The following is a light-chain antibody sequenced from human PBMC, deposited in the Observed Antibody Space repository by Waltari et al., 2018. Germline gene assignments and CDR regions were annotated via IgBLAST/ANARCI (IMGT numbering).Light chain of an antibody. J-gene: IGKJ2*01. CDR3: QQYDKWLRYS. Sequence: LVMTQSPATLSVSPGERATLSCRASQSISTNLAWFQEKPGQAPRLLIYGASTRATGVPARFSGSGSGTYFTLVISSLQSGDFAVYYCQQYDKWLRYSFGQGTKLEIK. CDR1: QSISTN. V-gene: IGKV3-15*01. CDR2: GAS.